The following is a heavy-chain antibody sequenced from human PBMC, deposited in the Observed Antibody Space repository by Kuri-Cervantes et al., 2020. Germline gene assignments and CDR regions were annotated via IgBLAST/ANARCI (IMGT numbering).Heavy chain of an antibody. Sequence: ASVKVSCKASGYTFTGYYMHWARQAPGQGLEWMGWINPNSGGTNYAQKFQGWVTMTRDTSISTAYMELSRLRSDDTAVYYCARTRAVALFNPDYWGQGTLVTVSS. V-gene: IGHV1-2*04. CDR1: GYTFTGYY. CDR3: ARTRAVALFNPDY. CDR2: INPNSGGT. D-gene: IGHD6-19*01. J-gene: IGHJ4*02.